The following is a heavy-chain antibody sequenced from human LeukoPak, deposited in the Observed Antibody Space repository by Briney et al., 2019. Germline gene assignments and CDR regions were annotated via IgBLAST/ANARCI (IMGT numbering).Heavy chain of an antibody. Sequence: SETLSLTCTVSGGSISSSSYYWGWIRQPPGKGLEWIGSIYYSGSTYYNPSLKSRVTISVDTSKNQFSLKLSSVTAADTAVYYCARQWDLGGAAGTPSDYWGQGTLVTVSS. CDR1: GGSISSSSYY. J-gene: IGHJ4*02. V-gene: IGHV4-39*01. CDR3: ARQWDLGGAAGTPSDY. D-gene: IGHD6-13*01. CDR2: IYYSGST.